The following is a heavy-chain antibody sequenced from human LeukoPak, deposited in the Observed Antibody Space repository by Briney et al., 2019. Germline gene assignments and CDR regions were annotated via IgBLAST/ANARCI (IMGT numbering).Heavy chain of an antibody. CDR3: ARGEVVPRRKAFDI. CDR2: TYYRSKWYN. CDR1: GDSVSSNSAA. V-gene: IGHV6-1*01. D-gene: IGHD2-15*01. Sequence: SQTLSLTCAISGDSVSSNSAAWNWIRQSPSGGLEWLGRTYYRSKWYNDYAVSVKSRITINPDTSKNQFSLQLNSVTPEDTAVCYCARGEVVPRRKAFDIWGQGTMVTVSS. J-gene: IGHJ3*02.